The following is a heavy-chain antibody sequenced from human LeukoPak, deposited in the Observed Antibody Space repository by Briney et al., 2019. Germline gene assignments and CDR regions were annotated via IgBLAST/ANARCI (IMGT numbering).Heavy chain of an antibody. CDR1: GYTFTDYY. J-gene: IGHJ4*02. CDR3: ARVSATHAGSGAVGDY. Sequence: ASVKVSCKASGYTFTDYYMHWVRQAPGQGLEWMGWINPDSGDTNFAQKFQGRVTMTRDTSINTAYMELSSLRSEDTAVYYCARVSATHAGSGAVGDYWGQGTLVTVSS. D-gene: IGHD3-10*01. CDR2: INPDSGDT. V-gene: IGHV1-2*02.